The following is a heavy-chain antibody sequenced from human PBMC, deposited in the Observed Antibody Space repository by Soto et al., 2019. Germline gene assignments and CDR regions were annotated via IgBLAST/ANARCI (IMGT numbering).Heavy chain of an antibody. CDR3: TRGLGWFDP. V-gene: IGHV3-53*01. CDR1: GFTVSSNY. J-gene: IGHJ5*02. Sequence: GGSLRLSCEASGFTVSSNYMSWVRQAPGKGLEWVSVIYSGGSTFYAESVKGRFTISRDNSKNMLYLQMNSLRAEDTAVYYCTRGLGWFDPWGQGTLVTVSS. CDR2: IYSGGST.